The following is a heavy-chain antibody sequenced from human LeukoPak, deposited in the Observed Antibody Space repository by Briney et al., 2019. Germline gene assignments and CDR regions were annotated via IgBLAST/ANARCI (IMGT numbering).Heavy chain of an antibody. D-gene: IGHD5-24*01. J-gene: IGHJ4*02. V-gene: IGHV3-33*01. Sequence: PGGSLRLSCAASGFTFSSCGMHWVRQAPGKGLEWVAVIWYDGTNKYYADSVKGRFTISRDNSKNTLYLQMNSLRAEDTAVYYCARGGDGYNWIDYWGQGTLVTVSS. CDR1: GFTFSSCG. CDR2: IWYDGTNK. CDR3: ARGGDGYNWIDY.